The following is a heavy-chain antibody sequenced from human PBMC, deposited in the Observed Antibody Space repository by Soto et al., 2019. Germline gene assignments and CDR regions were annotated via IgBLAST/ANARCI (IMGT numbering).Heavy chain of an antibody. D-gene: IGHD3-9*01. CDR2: INPVGGST. J-gene: IGHJ3*02. CDR3: ARDTQLGRYFDRLPPYFNX. CDR1: GYTFTSYY. Sequence: ASVKVSSKASGYTFTSYYMHWVRQAPGQGLEWMGIINPVGGSTSYAQKFQGRVTMTRDTSKSTVYMELSSLRSEDTAVYYCARDTQLGRYFDRLPPYFNXWGQGTMVTVS. V-gene: IGHV1-46*01.